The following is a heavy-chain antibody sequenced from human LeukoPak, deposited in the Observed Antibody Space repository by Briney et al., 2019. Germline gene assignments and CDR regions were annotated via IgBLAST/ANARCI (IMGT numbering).Heavy chain of an antibody. CDR1: GFTFSSYG. V-gene: IGHV3-30*02. CDR2: IRYDGSNK. Sequence: GGSLRLSCAASGFTFSSYGMHWVRQAPGKGLEWVAFIRYDGSNKYYADSVKGRFTISRDNSKNTLYLQMNSLRAEDTAVYYCATLSGIVVSVGAFDIWGQGTMVTVSS. CDR3: ATLSGIVVSVGAFDI. D-gene: IGHD3-22*01. J-gene: IGHJ3*02.